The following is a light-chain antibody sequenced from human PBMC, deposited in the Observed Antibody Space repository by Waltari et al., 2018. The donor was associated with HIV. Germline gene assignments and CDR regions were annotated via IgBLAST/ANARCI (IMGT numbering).Light chain of an antibody. J-gene: IGKJ2*01. V-gene: IGKV3-15*01. CDR1: QSVNNN. CDR2: DAS. Sequence: DIVMTQSPVILSVSPGERATLSCRASQSVNNNLAWYQQKHGQAPRLLIYDASTRATGIPARFSGSGSWTEFTLTISSLQSEDFVLYYCQHYNNWPPDTFGQGTKLEIK. CDR3: QHYNNWPPDT.